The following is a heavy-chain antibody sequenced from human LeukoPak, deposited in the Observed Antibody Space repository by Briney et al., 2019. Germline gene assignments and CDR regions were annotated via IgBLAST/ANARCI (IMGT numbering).Heavy chain of an antibody. CDR1: GGSTSNYF. CDR3: ARESTGSSRRAFDI. D-gene: IGHD3-10*01. CDR2: IHTSGTT. V-gene: IGHV4-4*07. Sequence: SETLSLTCNVTGGSTSNYFWSWVRQPAAKGLEWKGLEWIGRIHTSGTTNYNSSLKSRITMSVDTSKNQFSLILSSVSAADTAIYYCARESTGSSRRAFDIWGPGTRVTVSS. J-gene: IGHJ3*02.